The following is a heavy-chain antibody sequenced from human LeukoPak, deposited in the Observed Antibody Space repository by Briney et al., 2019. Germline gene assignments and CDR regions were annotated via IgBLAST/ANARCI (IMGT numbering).Heavy chain of an antibody. CDR1: GYTFTNYD. D-gene: IGHD6-13*01. Sequence: ASVRVSCKASGYTFTNYDINWVRQASGQGLEWMGWMNPNSGNTGSAQKFQGRVTMTSDTSISTAYMELSSLRSEDTAVYYCARGLRREQQLLRAFDYWGQGTPVTVSS. CDR2: MNPNSGNT. J-gene: IGHJ4*02. CDR3: ARGLRREQQLLRAFDY. V-gene: IGHV1-8*01.